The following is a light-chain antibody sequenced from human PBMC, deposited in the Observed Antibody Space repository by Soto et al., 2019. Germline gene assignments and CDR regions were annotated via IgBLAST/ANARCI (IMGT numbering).Light chain of an antibody. J-gene: IGKJ3*01. CDR3: LQHNSYPLT. Sequence: DIHMTQSPSTLSASVVDMVTITFRASRSISDWLAWYQQKPGKAPELLIFDASSLKSGVPSRFSGSGSGTEFTLTISRLQPEDSATYYCLQHNSYPLTFGPGTKVDIK. V-gene: IGKV1-5*01. CDR1: RSISDW. CDR2: DAS.